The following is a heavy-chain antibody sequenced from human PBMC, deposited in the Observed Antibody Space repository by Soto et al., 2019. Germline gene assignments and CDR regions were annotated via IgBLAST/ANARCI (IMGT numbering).Heavy chain of an antibody. V-gene: IGHV3-48*01. CDR1: GFTFSSYS. Sequence: GGSLILSCAASGFTFSSYSMDWVRQAPGKGLEWVSYISSSSSTIYYADSVKGRFTISRDNAKNSLYLQMNSLRAEDTAVYYCARTSMITFGGAHDAFDIWGQGTMVTVSS. J-gene: IGHJ3*02. CDR2: ISSSSSTI. D-gene: IGHD3-16*01. CDR3: ARTSMITFGGAHDAFDI.